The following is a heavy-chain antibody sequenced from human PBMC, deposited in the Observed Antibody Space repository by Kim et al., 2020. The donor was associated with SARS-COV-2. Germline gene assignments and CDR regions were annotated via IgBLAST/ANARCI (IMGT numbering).Heavy chain of an antibody. V-gene: IGHV3-30*04. CDR3: ARDRGATVSAFDY. J-gene: IGHJ4*02. CDR1: GFTFSSYA. CDR2: ISYDGSNK. Sequence: GGSLRLSCAASGFTFSSYAMHWVRQAPGKGLEWVAVISYDGSNKYYADSVKGRFTISRDNSKNTLYLQMNSLRAEDTAVYYCARDRGATVSAFDYWGQGTLVTVSS. D-gene: IGHD4-17*01.